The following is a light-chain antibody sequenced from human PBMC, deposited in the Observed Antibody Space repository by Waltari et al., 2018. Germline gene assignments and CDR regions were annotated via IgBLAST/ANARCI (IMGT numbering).Light chain of an antibody. CDR1: QSISRD. V-gene: IGKV1-39*01. J-gene: IGKJ1*01. CDR3: QQGYSAPWT. CDR2: AAS. Sequence: DIQMTQSPSSLSASVGDRVTITCRASQSISRDLNWYQQKPGKVPKLLIDAASSLQSGVPSRFSGSGSGTDFTLTISSLQLEDFATFYCQQGYSAPWTFGQGTRVEIK.